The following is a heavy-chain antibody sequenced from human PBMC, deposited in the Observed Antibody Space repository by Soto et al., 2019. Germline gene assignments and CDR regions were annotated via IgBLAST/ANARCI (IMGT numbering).Heavy chain of an antibody. Sequence: SETLSLTCTVSGGSISSYYWSWIRQPPGKGLEWIGYIYYSGSTYYNPSLKSRVTISVDTSKDQFSLKLSSVTAADTAVYYCARHPNEYDFWSVRDYYYYGMDVWGQGTTVTVSS. J-gene: IGHJ6*02. CDR2: IYYSGST. D-gene: IGHD3-3*01. V-gene: IGHV4-59*04. CDR3: ARHPNEYDFWSVRDYYYYGMDV. CDR1: GGSISSYY.